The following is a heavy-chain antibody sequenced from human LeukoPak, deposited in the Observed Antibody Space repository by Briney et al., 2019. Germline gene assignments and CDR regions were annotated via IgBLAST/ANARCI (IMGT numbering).Heavy chain of an antibody. CDR2: ISGSSFYI. Sequence: GGSLRLSCAASGFIFSSCMNWVRQAPGKGLEWVSSISGSSFYINYADSVRGRFTISRDNAENSVYLQMNSLRIEDTALYYCAKDRGYEVVFDPWGQGTLVAVSS. D-gene: IGHD5-12*01. CDR1: GFIFSSC. J-gene: IGHJ5*02. V-gene: IGHV3-21*04. CDR3: AKDRGYEVVFDP.